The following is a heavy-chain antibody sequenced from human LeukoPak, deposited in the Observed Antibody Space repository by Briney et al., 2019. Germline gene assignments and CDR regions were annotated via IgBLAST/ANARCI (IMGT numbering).Heavy chain of an antibody. J-gene: IGHJ3*02. CDR1: GFTFSSYA. D-gene: IGHD1-26*01. CDR3: ARVRELLRAFDI. Sequence: GGSLRLSCAASGFTFSSYAMHWVRQAPGKGLEWVAVISYDGSNKYYADSVKGRFTTSRDNSKNTLYLQMNSLRAEDTAVYYCARVRELLRAFDIWGQGTMVTVSS. CDR2: ISYDGSNK. V-gene: IGHV3-30-3*01.